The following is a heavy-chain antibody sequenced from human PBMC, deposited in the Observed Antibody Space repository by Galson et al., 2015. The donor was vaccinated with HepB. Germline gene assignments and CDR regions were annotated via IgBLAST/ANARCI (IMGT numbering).Heavy chain of an antibody. CDR1: GFTFGSYV. D-gene: IGHD3-3*01. J-gene: IGHJ5*02. V-gene: IGHV3-30*04. CDR2: ISYDGGTT. CDR3: ARGHLGDTYYVLWTHYDL. Sequence: SLRLSCAASGFTFGSYVMHWVRQIPGKGPEWVSLISYDGGTTHYRDSVKGRFTISRDNSNHTLFLQMNSLRFEDTAVYFCARGHLGDTYYVLWTHYDLWGQGTLVTVSS.